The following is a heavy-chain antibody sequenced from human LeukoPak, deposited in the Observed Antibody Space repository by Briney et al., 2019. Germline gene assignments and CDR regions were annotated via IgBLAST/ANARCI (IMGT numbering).Heavy chain of an antibody. D-gene: IGHD3-9*01. Sequence: ASVKVSCKASGYTFTSYGISWVRQAPGQGLEWMGWISAYNGNTNYAQKLQGRVTMTTDTSTSTAYMELRSLRSDDTAVYYCARLGYDFLTGYLYYFDYWGQGTLVTVSS. V-gene: IGHV1-18*01. CDR2: ISAYNGNT. CDR3: ARLGYDFLTGYLYYFDY. CDR1: GYTFTSYG. J-gene: IGHJ4*02.